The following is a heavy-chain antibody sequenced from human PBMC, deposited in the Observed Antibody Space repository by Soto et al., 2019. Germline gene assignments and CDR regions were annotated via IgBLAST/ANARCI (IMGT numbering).Heavy chain of an antibody. D-gene: IGHD3-22*01. CDR2: ISYNGGNK. J-gene: IGHJ5*02. V-gene: IGHV3-30-3*01. CDR1: GFPFGSFA. Sequence: GGSLRLSCVASGFPFGSFAMHWVRQAPGKGLDWVAVISYNGGNKFYADSVKGRLTISRDNSKNTLYLQMDSLRAEDAAVYYCARASPYYHESSGYYHPWGQGTLVTVSS. CDR3: ARASPYYHESSGYYHP.